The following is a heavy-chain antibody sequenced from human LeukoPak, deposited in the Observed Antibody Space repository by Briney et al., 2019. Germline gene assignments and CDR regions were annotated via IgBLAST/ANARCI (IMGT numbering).Heavy chain of an antibody. CDR3: ARLMAAAGTRYYYYYYMDV. Sequence: IPSETLSLTCAVYGGSFSGYYWSWIRQPPGKGLEWIGEINHSGSTNYNPSLKSRVTISVDTSKNQFSLKLSSVTAADTAVYYCARLMAAAGTRYYYYYYMDVWGKGTTVTISS. D-gene: IGHD6-13*01. V-gene: IGHV4-34*01. J-gene: IGHJ6*03. CDR2: INHSGST. CDR1: GGSFSGYY.